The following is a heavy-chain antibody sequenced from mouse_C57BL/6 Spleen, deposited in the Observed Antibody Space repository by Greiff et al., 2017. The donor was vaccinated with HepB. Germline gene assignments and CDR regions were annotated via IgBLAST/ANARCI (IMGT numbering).Heavy chain of an antibody. CDR3: ANHHGNFGGFAY. V-gene: IGHV1-50*01. D-gene: IGHD2-1*01. CDR1: GYTFTSYW. J-gene: IGHJ3*01. CDR2: IDPSDSYT. Sequence: QVQLQQSGAELVKPGASVKLSCKASGYTFTSYWMQWVKQRPGQGLEWIGEIDPSDSYTNYNQKFKGKATLTVDTSSSTAYMQLSSLTSEDSAVYYCANHHGNFGGFAYWGQGTLVTVSA.